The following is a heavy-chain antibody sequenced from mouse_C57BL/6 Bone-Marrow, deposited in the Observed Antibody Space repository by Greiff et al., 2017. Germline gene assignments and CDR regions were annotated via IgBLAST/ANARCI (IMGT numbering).Heavy chain of an antibody. Sequence: VQLQQSGPELVKPGASVKISCMASGYAFSSSWMNWVKQRPGKGLEWIGRIYPGDGDTNYNGKFKGKATLTADKSSSTAYMQLSSLTSEDSAVYFCACLLWLRRAWFAYWGQGTLVTVSA. D-gene: IGHD2-2*01. V-gene: IGHV1-82*01. J-gene: IGHJ3*01. CDR2: IYPGDGDT. CDR1: GYAFSSSW. CDR3: ACLLWLRRAWFAY.